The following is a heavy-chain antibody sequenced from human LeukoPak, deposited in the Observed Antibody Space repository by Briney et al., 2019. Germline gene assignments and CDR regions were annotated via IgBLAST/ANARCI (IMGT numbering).Heavy chain of an antibody. V-gene: IGHV6-1*01. CDR2: TYYRSKWYN. D-gene: IGHD1-26*01. J-gene: IGHJ6*03. CDR3: ARGLSGSYSPYYYYYMDV. Sequence: SQTLSLTCAISGDSVSNNSAAWNWIRQSPSRGLEWLGRTYYRSKWYNDYAVSVKSRITINPDTSKNQFSLQLNSVTPEDTAVYYCARGLSGSYSPYYYYYMDVWGKGTTVTVSS. CDR1: GDSVSNNSAA.